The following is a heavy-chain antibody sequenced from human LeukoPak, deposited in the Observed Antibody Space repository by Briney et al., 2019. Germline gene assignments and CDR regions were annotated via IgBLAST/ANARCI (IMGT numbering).Heavy chain of an antibody. Sequence: GGSLRLSCAASGFTVSSNYMSWVRQAPGKGLEWVSVIYSGGSTYYADSVKGRFTISRDNAKNSLYLQMNSLRAEDTAVYHCAKGREAYSGSYTPFDSWGQGILVTVSS. V-gene: IGHV3-53*01. CDR3: AKGREAYSGSYTPFDS. CDR1: GFTVSSNY. D-gene: IGHD1-26*01. J-gene: IGHJ4*02. CDR2: IYSGGST.